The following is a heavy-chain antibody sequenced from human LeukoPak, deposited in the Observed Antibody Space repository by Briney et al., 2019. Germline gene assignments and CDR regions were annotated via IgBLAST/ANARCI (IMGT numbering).Heavy chain of an antibody. CDR1: GFTFSMYA. CDR2: ISVDGGGT. CDR3: ANYYDSSGYYSNQYYFDY. V-gene: IGHV3-23*01. J-gene: IGHJ4*02. D-gene: IGHD3-22*01. Sequence: GGSLRLSCAASGFTFSMYAMSWVRQAPGKGLEWVSVISVDGGGTYYADSVKGRFTISRDNSKSTLYLQMNSLRAEDTAVYYCANYYDSSGYYSNQYYFDYWGQGTLVTVSS.